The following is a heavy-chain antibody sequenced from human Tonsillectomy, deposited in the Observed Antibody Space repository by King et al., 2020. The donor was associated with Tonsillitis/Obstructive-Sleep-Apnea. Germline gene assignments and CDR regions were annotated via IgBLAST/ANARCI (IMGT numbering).Heavy chain of an antibody. J-gene: IGHJ6*03. CDR1: GFTFSSYS. Sequence: VQLVESGGGLVKPGGSLRLSCAASGFTFSSYSMNWVRQAPGKGLEWVSSISSSSSYIYYADSMKGRFTISRDNAQTSLYLQMNILRAEDTAVYYCERENPSRATYHYYYMDVWGKGTTVNVSS. CDR2: ISSSSSYI. V-gene: IGHV3-21*06. CDR3: ERENPSRATYHYYYMDV.